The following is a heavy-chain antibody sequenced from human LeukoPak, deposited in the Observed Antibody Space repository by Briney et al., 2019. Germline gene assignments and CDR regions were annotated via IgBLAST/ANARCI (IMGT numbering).Heavy chain of an antibody. CDR2: INPNSGVT. V-gene: IGHV1-2*02. CDR1: GYTFTGYY. D-gene: IGHD3-3*01. Sequence: ASVKVSCKASGYTFTGYYMHWVRQAPGQGLEWMGWINPNSGVTNYTQKFQGRVTMTRDTSISAAYLELSRLRSDDTAMYYCARNSAAPGGDYDFWSGPNWFDPWGQGTLVTVSS. J-gene: IGHJ5*02. CDR3: ARNSAAPGGDYDFWSGPNWFDP.